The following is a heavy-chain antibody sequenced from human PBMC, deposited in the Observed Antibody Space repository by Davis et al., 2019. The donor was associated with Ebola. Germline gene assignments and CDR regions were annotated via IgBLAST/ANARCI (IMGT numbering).Heavy chain of an antibody. CDR2: ISAYNGNT. CDR1: GGTFSSYA. V-gene: IGHV1-18*01. J-gene: IGHJ6*02. Sequence: ASVKVSCKASGGTFSSYAISWVRQAPGQGLEWMGWISAYNGNTNYAQKLQGRVTMTTDTSTSTAYMELSSLRSEDTAVYYCASVTITMVRGGPVRYYGMDVWGQGTTVTVSS. CDR3: ASVTITMVRGGPVRYYGMDV. D-gene: IGHD3-10*01.